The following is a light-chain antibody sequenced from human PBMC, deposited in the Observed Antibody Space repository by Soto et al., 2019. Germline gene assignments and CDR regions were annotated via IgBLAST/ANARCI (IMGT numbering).Light chain of an antibody. CDR3: QQYYNTPFT. V-gene: IGKV4-1*01. Sequence: DIVMTQSPDSLAVSLGERATINCKSSQSVFYSPNNKDYLAWYQQKPGQPPKLLIYWASTRESGVPDRFSGSGSGTDFTLTINSLQAGDVAVYYCQQYYNTPFTFGPGTKVHIK. J-gene: IGKJ3*01. CDR2: WAS. CDR1: QSVFYSPNNKDY.